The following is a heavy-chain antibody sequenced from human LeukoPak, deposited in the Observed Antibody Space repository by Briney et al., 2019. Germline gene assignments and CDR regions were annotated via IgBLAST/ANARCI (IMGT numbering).Heavy chain of an antibody. CDR3: ARRALRYCSSTSCPAQYYGVDV. J-gene: IGHJ6*04. Sequence: GGSVRLSCAASGFILSSYWMSWVGQAPGKGLEWVANIKEDGREQYYVDSVKGRFTISRDNAKNSLYLQTNSLRAEDTAVYYCARRALRYCSSTSCPAQYYGVDVWGKGTTVTVSS. V-gene: IGHV3-7*03. D-gene: IGHD2-2*01. CDR1: GFILSSYW. CDR2: IKEDGREQ.